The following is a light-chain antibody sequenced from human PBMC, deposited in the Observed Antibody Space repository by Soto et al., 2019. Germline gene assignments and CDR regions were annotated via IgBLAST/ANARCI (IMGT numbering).Light chain of an antibody. CDR2: DAS. CDR3: QQYDNLPLT. CDR1: QDISNY. Sequence: IQMTQSRSSLSAAVVDRFTSTGQASQDISNYLNWYQPKPGKAPKLLIYDASNLETGVPSRFSGSGSGTDFTFTISSLQPEDMATYYCQQYDNLPLTFGGGTKVDIK. J-gene: IGKJ4*02. V-gene: IGKV1-33*01.